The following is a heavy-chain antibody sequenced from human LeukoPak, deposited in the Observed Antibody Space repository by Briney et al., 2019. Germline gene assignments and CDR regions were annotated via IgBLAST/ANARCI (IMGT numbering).Heavy chain of an antibody. CDR1: GGTFSSYA. CDR3: ARDRRHYYGSGDDAFDI. V-gene: IGHV1-69*13. J-gene: IGHJ3*02. D-gene: IGHD3-10*01. Sequence: SVKVSRKASGGTFSSYAISWVRQAPGQGLEWMGGIVPIFGTANYAQKFQGRVTITADESTSTAYMELSSLRSEDTAVYYCARDRRHYYGSGDDAFDIWGQGTMVTVSS. CDR2: IVPIFGTA.